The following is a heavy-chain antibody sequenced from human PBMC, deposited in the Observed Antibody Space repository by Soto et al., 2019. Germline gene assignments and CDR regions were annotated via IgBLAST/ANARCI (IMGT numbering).Heavy chain of an antibody. CDR3: ARARRDGYNMRY. CDR2: IIPIFGTA. J-gene: IGHJ4*02. Sequence: SVKVSCKASGGTFSSYAISWVRQAPGQGLEWMGGIIPIFGTANYAQKFQGRVTITADESTSTAYMELSSLRSEDTAVYYCARARRDGYNMRYWGQGTLVTVSS. D-gene: IGHD5-12*01. CDR1: GGTFSSYA. V-gene: IGHV1-69*13.